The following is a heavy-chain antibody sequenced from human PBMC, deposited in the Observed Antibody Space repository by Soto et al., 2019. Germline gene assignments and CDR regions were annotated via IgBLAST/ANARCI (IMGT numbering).Heavy chain of an antibody. CDR3: AKDRGSSWYEDYYYYGMDV. Sequence: GGSLRLSCAASGFTFSSYAMSWVRQAPGKGLEWVSAISGSGGSTYYADSVKGRFTISRDNSKNTLYLQMNSLRAEDTAVYYCAKDRGSSWYEDYYYYGMDVWGQGTTVTVSS. J-gene: IGHJ6*02. CDR1: GFTFSSYA. V-gene: IGHV3-23*01. CDR2: ISGSGGST. D-gene: IGHD6-13*01.